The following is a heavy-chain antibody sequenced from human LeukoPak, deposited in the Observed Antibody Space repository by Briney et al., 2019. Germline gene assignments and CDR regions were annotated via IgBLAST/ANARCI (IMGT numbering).Heavy chain of an antibody. J-gene: IGHJ4*02. Sequence: PSXXLSLTCTVSGGSISSYYWSWIRQPPGKGLEWIGYIYYSGSTNYNPSLKSRVTISVDTSKNQFSLKLSFVTAADTAVYYCAREVQGGNFDYWGQGTLVTVSS. V-gene: IGHV4-59*01. CDR2: IYYSGST. D-gene: IGHD2-15*01. CDR1: GGSISSYY. CDR3: AREVQGGNFDY.